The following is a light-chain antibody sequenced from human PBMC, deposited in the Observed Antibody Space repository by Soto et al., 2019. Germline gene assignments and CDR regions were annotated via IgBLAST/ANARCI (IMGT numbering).Light chain of an antibody. Sequence: DIVLTQSPDTLSLSPGERATLSCRTSQTLSSSFLAWYQQTPGQAPRLLIYDTSTRAIDIPDRFSGSGSGTDFTLTISRLEPEDFAVYYCQQYGYLGTFGQGTKVDIK. CDR2: DTS. CDR3: QQYGYLGT. V-gene: IGKV3-20*01. CDR1: QTLSSSF. J-gene: IGKJ1*01.